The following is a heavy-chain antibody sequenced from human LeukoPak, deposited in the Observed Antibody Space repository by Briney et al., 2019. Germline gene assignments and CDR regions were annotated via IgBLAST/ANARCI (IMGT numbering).Heavy chain of an antibody. J-gene: IGHJ4*02. D-gene: IGHD6-19*01. CDR2: ISAYNGNT. CDR3: AIDPRKTYSSGWYYFDY. CDR1: GYTFSTYG. Sequence: ASVKVSCKASGYTFSTYGISWVRQAPGQGLEWMGWISAYNGNTNYAQKFQGRVTMTTETSTSKAYMELKSLRSDDTAGYYCAIDPRKTYSSGWYYFDYWGQGALVTVSS. V-gene: IGHV1-18*01.